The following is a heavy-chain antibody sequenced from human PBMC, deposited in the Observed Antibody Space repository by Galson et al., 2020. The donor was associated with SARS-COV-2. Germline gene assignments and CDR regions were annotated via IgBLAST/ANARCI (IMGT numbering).Heavy chain of an antibody. CDR3: VKDNWAQSGIDACDV. CDR2: INQDGSEK. CDR1: RFTFSNYW. D-gene: IGHD1-1*01. V-gene: IGHV3-7*01. Sequence: QLGESLKLSCAASRFTFSNYWMGWVRQAPGKGPEWVANINQDGSEKKFLDSVKGRFSISRDNAKNSLYLQMNSLGAEDTAVYYCVKDNWAQSGIDACDVWGRGTTVTVSS. J-gene: IGHJ3*01.